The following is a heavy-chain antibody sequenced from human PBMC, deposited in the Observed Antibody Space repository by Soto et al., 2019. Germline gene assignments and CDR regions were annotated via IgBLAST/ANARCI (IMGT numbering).Heavy chain of an antibody. D-gene: IGHD6-25*01. CDR2: INPNSGGT. V-gene: IGHV1-2*02. CDR3: ARALARVGGSGGFDS. Sequence: QVQLVQSGAEVKKPGASVKVSCKASGYTFTGYYIHWVRQAPGQGREWMGGINPNSGGTKYPQKFQGRVTMTRDTPICMVNMSLTELKSADTPEFFCARALARVGGSGGFDSGGQGTLVAVSS. CDR1: GYTFTGYY. J-gene: IGHJ4*02.